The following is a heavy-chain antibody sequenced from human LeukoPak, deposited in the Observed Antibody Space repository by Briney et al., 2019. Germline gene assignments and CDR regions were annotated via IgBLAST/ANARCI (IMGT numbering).Heavy chain of an antibody. D-gene: IGHD3-3*01. Sequence: GASVKVSCKASGYTFTSYGTSWVRQAPGQGLERMGWISAYNGNTNYAQKLQGRVTMTTDTSTSTAYMELRSLRSDDTAVYYCARLYDFWSGYYTGYYYYGMDVWGQGTTVTVSS. CDR2: ISAYNGNT. CDR3: ARLYDFWSGYYTGYYYYGMDV. CDR1: GYTFTSYG. J-gene: IGHJ6*02. V-gene: IGHV1-18*01.